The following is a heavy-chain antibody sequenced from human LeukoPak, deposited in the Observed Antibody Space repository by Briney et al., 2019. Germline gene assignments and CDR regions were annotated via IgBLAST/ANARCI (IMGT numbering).Heavy chain of an antibody. J-gene: IGHJ5*02. CDR1: GYTFTSYY. CDR2: INPSGGST. D-gene: IGHD3-22*01. CDR3: ARRSSGYGFDP. Sequence: ASVKVSCKASGYTFTSYYMHWVRQAPGQGLEWMGLINPSGGSTSYAQKFQGRVTMTRDMSTSTVYMELSSLRSEDTAVYYCARRSSGYGFDPWGQGTLVTVSS. V-gene: IGHV1-46*01.